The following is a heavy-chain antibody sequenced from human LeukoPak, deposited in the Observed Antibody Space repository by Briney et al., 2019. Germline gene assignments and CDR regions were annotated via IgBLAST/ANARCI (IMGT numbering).Heavy chain of an antibody. CDR1: GYTSTGYY. CDR2: INPNSGGT. D-gene: IGHD2-8*01. V-gene: IGHV1-2*04. Sequence: ASVKVSCKASGYTSTGYYMHWVRQAPGQGLEWMGWINPNSGGTNYAQKFQGWVTMTRDTSISTAYMELRSLRSDDTAVYYCAILYCTNGVCFDYWGQGTLVTVSS. J-gene: IGHJ4*02. CDR3: AILYCTNGVCFDY.